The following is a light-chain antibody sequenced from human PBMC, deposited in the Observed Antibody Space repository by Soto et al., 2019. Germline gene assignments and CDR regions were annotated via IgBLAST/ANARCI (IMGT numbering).Light chain of an antibody. CDR2: GAS. CDR3: QQYNDWPPLT. V-gene: IGKV3-15*01. J-gene: IGKJ4*01. Sequence: EVVMTQSPATLSASPGERATLSCRASQTISSNVAWYQQKPGQAPGLLIYGASTRATGIPARFSGSGSGTEFTLTISSLQSEDFAVYYCQQYNDWPPLTFGGGTKVEIK. CDR1: QTISSN.